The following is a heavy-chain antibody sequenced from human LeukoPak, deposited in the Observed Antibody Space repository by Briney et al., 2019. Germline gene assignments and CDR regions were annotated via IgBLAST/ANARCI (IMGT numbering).Heavy chain of an antibody. D-gene: IGHD5-24*01. CDR1: GYTFIGYY. J-gene: IGHJ6*03. V-gene: IGHV1-2*06. CDR2: INPNSGGT. Sequence: ASVKVSCKASGYTFIGYYMHWVRQAPGQGLEWMGRINPNSGGTNYAQKFQGRVTMTRDTSISTAYMELSRLRSDDTAVYYCARDPRRDGPRTYYYMDVWGKGTTVTVSS. CDR3: ARDPRRDGPRTYYYMDV.